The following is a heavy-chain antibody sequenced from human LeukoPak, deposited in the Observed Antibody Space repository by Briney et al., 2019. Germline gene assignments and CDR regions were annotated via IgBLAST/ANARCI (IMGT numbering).Heavy chain of an antibody. J-gene: IGHJ6*02. CDR1: GFTFSSCS. V-gene: IGHV3-49*04. D-gene: IGHD4-17*01. Sequence: PGGSLRLSCAASGFTFSSCSMNWVRQAPGKGLEWVGFIRSKAYGGTTEYAASVKGRFTISRDDSKSIAYLQMNSLKTEDTAVYYCTRDLLYGDYGGYYYYGMDVWGQGTTVTVSS. CDR3: TRDLLYGDYGGYYYYGMDV. CDR2: IRSKAYGGTT.